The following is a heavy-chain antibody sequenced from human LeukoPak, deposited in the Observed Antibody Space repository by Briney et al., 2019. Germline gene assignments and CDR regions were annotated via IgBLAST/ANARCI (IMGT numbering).Heavy chain of an antibody. D-gene: IGHD6-13*01. J-gene: IGHJ5*02. Sequence: SETLSLTCTVSGGSISSSSFYWGWTPQPPGKGLEGIESMSYSGNTYYNPSLKSRVTISVDTSKNLFSLKLSSVTAADTAVYYCARHCSSSWYSTLVWFDPWGQGTLVTVSS. CDR1: GGSISSSSFY. CDR3: ARHCSSSWYSTLVWFDP. CDR2: MSYSGNT. V-gene: IGHV4-39*01.